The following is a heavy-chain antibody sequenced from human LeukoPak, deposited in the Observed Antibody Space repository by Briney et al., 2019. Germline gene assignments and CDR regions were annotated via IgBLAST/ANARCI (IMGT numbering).Heavy chain of an antibody. CDR3: ASVDCSGGSCYFDY. Sequence: SETLSLTCTVSGGSISSYYWSWIRRPPGKGLEWIGYIYYSGSTNYNPSLKSRVTISVDTSKNQFSLKLSSVTAADTAVYYCASVDCSGGSCYFDYWGQGTLVTVSS. CDR2: IYYSGST. D-gene: IGHD2-15*01. CDR1: GGSISSYY. J-gene: IGHJ4*02. V-gene: IGHV4-59*01.